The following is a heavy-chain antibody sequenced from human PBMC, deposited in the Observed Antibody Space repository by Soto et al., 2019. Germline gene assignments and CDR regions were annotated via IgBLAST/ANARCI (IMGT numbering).Heavy chain of an antibody. CDR2: IHSDGSIT. Sequence: HPGGSLRLSCAASGFTFSSHWMHWVRQAPGKGLVWVSRIHSDGSITGYADSVKGRFTVSRDNAKNTLYLQMNSLRAEDTAVYYCTRDRTTVTLFDSWGQGTLVTVSS. V-gene: IGHV3-74*01. D-gene: IGHD4-17*01. J-gene: IGHJ4*02. CDR3: TRDRTTVTLFDS. CDR1: GFTFSSHW.